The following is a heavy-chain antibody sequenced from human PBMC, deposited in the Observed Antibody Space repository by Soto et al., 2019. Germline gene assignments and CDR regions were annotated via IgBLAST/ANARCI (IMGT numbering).Heavy chain of an antibody. J-gene: IGHJ3*02. CDR1: GYTFTSYG. Sequence: SVKVSCKASGYTFTSYGISWVRQAPGQGLEWMGRIIPILGIANYAQKFQGRVTITADKSTSTAYMELSSLRSEDTAVYYCAREGQQLALFAFDIWGQGTMVTVSS. CDR3: AREGQQLALFAFDI. V-gene: IGHV1-69*04. D-gene: IGHD6-13*01. CDR2: IIPILGIA.